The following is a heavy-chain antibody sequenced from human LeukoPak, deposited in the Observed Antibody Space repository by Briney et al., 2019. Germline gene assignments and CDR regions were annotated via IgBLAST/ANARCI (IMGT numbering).Heavy chain of an antibody. CDR1: GFTFTSYW. V-gene: IGHV3-7*01. J-gene: IGHJ6*02. CDR3: ARGSLWFGELLRGAYYYYGMDV. D-gene: IGHD3-10*01. CDR2: MKQDGTEK. Sequence: GGSLRLSCAASGFTFTSYWISWVRQAPGKGLEWVANMKQDGTEKYYVDSVKGRFTISRDNAKNSLYLQMNSLRAEDTAVYYCARGSLWFGELLRGAYYYYGMDVWGQGTTVTVSS.